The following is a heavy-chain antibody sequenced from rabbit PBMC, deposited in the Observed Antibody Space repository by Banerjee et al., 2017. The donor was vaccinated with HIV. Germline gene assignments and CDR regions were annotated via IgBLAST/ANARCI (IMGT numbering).Heavy chain of an antibody. CDR2: IRAGVSGGT. CDR1: GFTLSSYW. CDR3: ARDLAGVIGWNFNL. D-gene: IGHD4-1*01. V-gene: IGHV1S45*01. J-gene: IGHJ4*01. Sequence: EESGGDLVQPEGSLTLTCKASGFTLSSYWICWVRQAPGKGLKWIACIRAGVSGGTASASWAKGRFTISTTSSTTVTLQMTSLTAADTATYFCARDLAGVIGWNFNLWGQGTLVTVS.